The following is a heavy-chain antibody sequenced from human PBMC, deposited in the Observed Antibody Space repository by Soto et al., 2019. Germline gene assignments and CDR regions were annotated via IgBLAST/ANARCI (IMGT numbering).Heavy chain of an antibody. V-gene: IGHV4-31*03. Sequence: SETLSLTCTVSGGSISSGGYYWSWIRQHPGKGLEWIGYIYYSGSTYYNPSLKSRVTISVDTSKNQFSLKLSSVTAADTAVYYCARDGLGVAAAGPYYYGMDVWGQGITVTVSS. J-gene: IGHJ6*02. CDR3: ARDGLGVAAAGPYYYGMDV. D-gene: IGHD6-13*01. CDR1: GGSISSGGYY. CDR2: IYYSGST.